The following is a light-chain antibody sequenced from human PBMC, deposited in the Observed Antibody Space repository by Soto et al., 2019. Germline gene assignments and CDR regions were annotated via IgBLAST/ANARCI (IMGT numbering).Light chain of an antibody. J-gene: IGLJ3*02. CDR2: EVS. CDR1: SSDVGGYKY. CDR3: SSFAGSLVL. Sequence: QSALTQPPSASGSPGQSVAISCTGTSSDVGGYKYVSWYQQHPGKVPKLIIYEVSQRPSGVPDRFSGSKSGNTASLTVSGLQAEDEADYYCSSFAGSLVLFGGGTKLTVL. V-gene: IGLV2-8*01.